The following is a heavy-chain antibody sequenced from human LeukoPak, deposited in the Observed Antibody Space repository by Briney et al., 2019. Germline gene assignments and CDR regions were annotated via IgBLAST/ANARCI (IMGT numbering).Heavy chain of an antibody. D-gene: IGHD6-13*01. V-gene: IGHV3-74*01. CDR2: ISSDGSST. CDR1: GFTFSSYW. Sequence: GGSLRPSCAASGFTFSSYWMHWVRQAPGKGLVWVSRISSDGSSTSYADSVKGRFTISRDNTKNTLFLQINSLRVEDTAVYYCARDLGRINSWPAGGQGTLVTVSS. CDR3: ARDLGRINSWPA. J-gene: IGHJ4*02.